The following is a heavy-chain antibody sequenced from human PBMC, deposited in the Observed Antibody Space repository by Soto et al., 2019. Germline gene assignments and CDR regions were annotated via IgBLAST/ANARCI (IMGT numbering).Heavy chain of an antibody. CDR2: INSKNGDT. V-gene: IGHV1-2*02. J-gene: IGHJ4*02. CDR1: GYTFTDYY. CDR3: ARPTLARALVY. Sequence: QVQLVQSGAEVKKPGASVKVSCKASGYTFTDYYLHWVRQAPGQGLEWMGWINSKNGDTTYAQRFQDRVTMTRDTATSTAYMELTSLRADDTAVYYCARPTLARALVYWGQGTLVTVSS. D-gene: IGHD6-6*01.